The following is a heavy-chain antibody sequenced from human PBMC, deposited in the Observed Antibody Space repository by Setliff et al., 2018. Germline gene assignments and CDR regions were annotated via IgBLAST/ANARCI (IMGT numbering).Heavy chain of an antibody. CDR2: INPNSGGT. D-gene: IGHD2-15*01. J-gene: IGHJ3*02. V-gene: IGHV1-2*04. Sequence: ASVKVSCKASGYIFTGYYMHWVRQAPGQGLEWMGWINPNSGGTNYAQKFQGWVTMTRDTSTDTAYMELSSLRSEDTAVYYCATPRSGIIDAFDIWGQGTMVTVSS. CDR1: GYIFTGYY. CDR3: ATPRSGIIDAFDI.